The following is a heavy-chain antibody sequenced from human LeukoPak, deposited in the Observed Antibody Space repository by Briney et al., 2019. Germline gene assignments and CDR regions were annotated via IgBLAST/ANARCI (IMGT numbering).Heavy chain of an antibody. CDR3: ARARGRLPLDY. CDR1: GYTFTSYY. V-gene: IGHV1-46*01. CDR2: INPSGGST. Sequence: GSVKVSCKASGYTFTSYYMHWVRQAPGQGLEWMGIINPSGGSTSYAQKFQGRVTMTRDTSTSTVYMELSSLRSEDTAVYYCARARGRLPLDYWGQGTLVTVSS. J-gene: IGHJ4*02. D-gene: IGHD6-25*01.